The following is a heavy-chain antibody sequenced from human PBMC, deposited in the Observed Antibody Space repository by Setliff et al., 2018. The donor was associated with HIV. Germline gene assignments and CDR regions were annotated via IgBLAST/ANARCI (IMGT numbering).Heavy chain of an antibody. CDR3: ARRGTIWHGVDYNYMDV. V-gene: IGHV4-59*08. J-gene: IGHJ6*03. CDR1: GVSLGNFY. Sequence: LSLTCTVSGVSLGNFYWSWVRQSPGRGLAWIGFIFFTGTTNYNPSLKSRVTISVDTSKNQFSLHLTSVTAADTAVYYCARRGTIWHGVDYNYMDVWGKGTTVTVSS. D-gene: IGHD2-15*01. CDR2: IFFTGTT.